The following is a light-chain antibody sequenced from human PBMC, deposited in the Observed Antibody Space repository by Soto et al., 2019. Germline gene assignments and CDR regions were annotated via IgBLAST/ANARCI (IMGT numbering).Light chain of an antibody. J-gene: IGKJ1*01. Sequence: EIVMTQSPATLSVSPGERATLSCRASQTISSDLAWYQQKVGQAPSLLINGASTRATGIPARFSGSGSGTEFTLTISSLQSEDFAVYYCQQYNKWPWTFGQGTKVDI. CDR1: QTISSD. CDR3: QQYNKWPWT. V-gene: IGKV3-15*01. CDR2: GAS.